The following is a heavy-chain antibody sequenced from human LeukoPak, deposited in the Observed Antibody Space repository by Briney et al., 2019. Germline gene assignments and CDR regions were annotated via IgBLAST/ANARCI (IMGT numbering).Heavy chain of an antibody. D-gene: IGHD5-12*01. CDR1: GFTLSSYA. CDR2: ISASGGGT. CDR3: APLAATTDY. J-gene: IGHJ4*02. Sequence: GGSLRLSCAASGFTLSSYAMSWVRQAPGKGLEWVSSISASGGGTYYADSVKGRFAISRDTSKNTLYLQMNSLRAEDTAVYYCAPLAATTDYWGQGTLVTVSS. V-gene: IGHV3-23*01.